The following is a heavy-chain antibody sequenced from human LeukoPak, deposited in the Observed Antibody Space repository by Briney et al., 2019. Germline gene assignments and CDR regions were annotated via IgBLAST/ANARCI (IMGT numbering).Heavy chain of an antibody. CDR3: AKDRRELVVAVAYYYYMDV. D-gene: IGHD2-15*01. Sequence: GGSLRLSCAVSGFTFSSYGMHWVRQAPGKGLEWVAVISSDGSQKYCADSVKGRFTVSRDTSKNTLYLQMNSLRVEDSAVYYCAKDRRELVVAVAYYYYMDVWGKGTTVTVSS. V-gene: IGHV3-30*18. CDR1: GFTFSSYG. J-gene: IGHJ6*03. CDR2: ISSDGSQK.